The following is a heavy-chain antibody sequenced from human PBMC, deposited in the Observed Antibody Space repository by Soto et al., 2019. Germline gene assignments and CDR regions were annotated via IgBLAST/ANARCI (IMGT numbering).Heavy chain of an antibody. J-gene: IGHJ4*02. CDR3: ARHTPAISISDH. D-gene: IGHD2-15*01. V-gene: IGHV4-39*01. Sequence: QLQLQESGPGLVKPSETLSLTCTVSGGSISSSSYYWGWIRQPPGKGLEWIGSIYYSGSTYYNPSLNSRVTLSVDTSKNQFSLKLSSVTAADTAVYYCARHTPAISISDHWGQGTLVTVSS. CDR2: IYYSGST. CDR1: GGSISSSSYY.